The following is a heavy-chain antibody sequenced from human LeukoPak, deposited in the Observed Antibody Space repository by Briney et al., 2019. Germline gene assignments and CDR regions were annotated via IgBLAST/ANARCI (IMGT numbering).Heavy chain of an antibody. D-gene: IGHD4-17*01. Sequence: SETLSLTCTVSGGSISSYYWSWIRQPPGKGLEWIGYIYYSGGTNYNPSLMSRVTISVDTTKKQCSLKLSSVTAADTAVYYCARERAVTTYYYFDYWGQGTLVTVSS. CDR2: IYYSGGT. CDR1: GGSISSYY. V-gene: IGHV4-59*01. J-gene: IGHJ4*02. CDR3: ARERAVTTYYYFDY.